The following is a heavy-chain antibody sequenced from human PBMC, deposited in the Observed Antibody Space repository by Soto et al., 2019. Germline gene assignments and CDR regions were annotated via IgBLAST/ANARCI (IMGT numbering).Heavy chain of an antibody. J-gene: IGHJ4*02. CDR2: IFYGGHT. Sequence: PSETLSLTCDVSGDFLTTYYWNWIRQSPGKGLEWIGYIFYGGHTNYNPSLRGRATISVDTSKNQFSLKLSSVTAADTAVYYCARSPQYSSGWKGGFDYWGQGTLVTVSS. V-gene: IGHV4-59*01. D-gene: IGHD6-19*01. CDR1: GDFLTTYY. CDR3: ARSPQYSSGWKGGFDY.